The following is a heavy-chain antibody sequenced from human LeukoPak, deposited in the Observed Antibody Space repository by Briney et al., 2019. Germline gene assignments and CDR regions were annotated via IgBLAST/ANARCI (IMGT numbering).Heavy chain of an antibody. CDR2: ISASGGTI. CDR1: GFTFSNFA. Sequence: GGSLRLSCAASGFTFSNFAMTWVRQAPGKGLEWVSSISASGGTIYYADSVKGRFTISRDSSKNALYLQMNSLTAEDTAVYYCGKGTRRSGAYASDYWGQGTPVTVSS. D-gene: IGHD3-16*01. J-gene: IGHJ4*02. CDR3: GKGTRRSGAYASDY. V-gene: IGHV3-23*01.